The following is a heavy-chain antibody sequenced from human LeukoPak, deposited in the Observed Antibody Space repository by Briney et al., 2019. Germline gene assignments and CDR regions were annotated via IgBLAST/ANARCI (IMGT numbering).Heavy chain of an antibody. V-gene: IGHV4-39*01. J-gene: IGHJ4*02. CDR1: GSSISSSSYY. CDR2: IYYSGST. D-gene: IGHD3-3*01. CDR3: ARRSQIFGVESNFDY. Sequence: SETLSLTCTVSGSSISSSSYYWGWIRQPPGKGLEWIGSIYYSGSTYYNPSLKSRVTISVDTSKNQFSLKLSSVTAADTAVYYCARRSQIFGVESNFDYWGQGTLVTVSS.